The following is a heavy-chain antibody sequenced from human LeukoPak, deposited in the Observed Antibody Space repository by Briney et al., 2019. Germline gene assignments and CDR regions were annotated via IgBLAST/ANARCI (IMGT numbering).Heavy chain of an antibody. CDR3: AKGRIAVGTGYFDY. V-gene: IGHV3-23*01. J-gene: IGHJ4*02. CDR2: ISGSGGST. CDR1: GFTFSSYA. Sequence: GRSLRLSCAASGFTFSSYAMSWVRQAPGKGLEWVSAISGSGGSTYYADSVKGRFTISRDNSKNTLYLQMNSLRAEDTAVYYCAKGRIAVGTGYFDYWGQGTLVTVSS. D-gene: IGHD6-19*01.